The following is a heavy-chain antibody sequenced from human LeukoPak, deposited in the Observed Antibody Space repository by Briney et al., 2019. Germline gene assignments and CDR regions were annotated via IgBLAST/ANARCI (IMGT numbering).Heavy chain of an antibody. V-gene: IGHV4-59*08. D-gene: IGHD3-16*02. CDR2: IHYSGST. CDR3: DVWGSYRSGPYFDY. Sequence: SETLSLTCTVSGGSNYWSWIRQPPGKGLEWIAYIHYSGSTNYNPSLKSRVTISIDTSKNQFSLKLNSVTAADTAVYYCDVWGSYRSGPYFDYWGQGTLVTVSS. J-gene: IGHJ4*02. CDR1: GGSNY.